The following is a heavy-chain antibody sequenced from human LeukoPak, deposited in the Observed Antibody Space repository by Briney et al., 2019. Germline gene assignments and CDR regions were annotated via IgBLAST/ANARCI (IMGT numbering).Heavy chain of an antibody. CDR2: LSPSGGIT. D-gene: IGHD3-10*02. CDR3: AKGVNYFVLEY. CDR1: GFTFSTYA. Sequence: GGSLRLSCAPSGFTFSTYAMSWVRQAPGKGLEWVSALSPSGGITYYEDSVKGRFTISRDNSKNTLYLQMNSLRAEDTAVYYCAKGVNYFVLEYWGQGTLVTISS. J-gene: IGHJ4*02. V-gene: IGHV3-23*01.